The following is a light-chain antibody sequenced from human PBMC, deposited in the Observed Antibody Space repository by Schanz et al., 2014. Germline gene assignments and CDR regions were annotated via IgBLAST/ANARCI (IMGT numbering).Light chain of an antibody. CDR3: QQYNKRPPLT. CDR1: QNVASY. V-gene: IGKV3-11*01. CDR2: DAS. Sequence: EIVLTQSPATLSLSPGERATLSCRASQNVASYLAWYQQRPGRAPRLLIYDASNRATGIPARFSGSGSGTEFTLTISSLQSEDFAVYYCQQYNKRPPLTFGGGTKVEIK. J-gene: IGKJ4*01.